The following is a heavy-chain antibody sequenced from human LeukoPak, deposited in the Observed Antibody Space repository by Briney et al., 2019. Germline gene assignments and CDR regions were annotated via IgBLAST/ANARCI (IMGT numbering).Heavy chain of an antibody. Sequence: SETLSLTWTVSGVSISRYYWSLIRQPPGKGLELIGYIYYSGSTNYNPSLKSRVTISVDTSKNQFSLKLTSVTAAATDVYYCARQTGVGLFILPGGRGTLVTVSS. V-gene: IGHV4-59*08. CDR1: GVSISRYY. J-gene: IGHJ4*02. CDR3: ARQTGVGLFILP. D-gene: IGHD3-3*01. CDR2: IYYSGST.